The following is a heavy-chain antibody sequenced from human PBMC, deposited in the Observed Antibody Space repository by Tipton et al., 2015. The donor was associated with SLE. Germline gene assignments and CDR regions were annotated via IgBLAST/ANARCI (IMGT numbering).Heavy chain of an antibody. Sequence: TLSLTCTVSGGSISSGSYYWSWIRQPAGKGLEWIGRIYTSGGTNYNPSLKSRVTISVDTSKNQFSLKLSSVTAADTAVYYCARAGEGVFDYWGQGTLVTVSS. J-gene: IGHJ4*02. CDR3: ARAGEGVFDY. CDR2: IYTSGGT. D-gene: IGHD3-10*01. CDR1: GGSISSGSYY. V-gene: IGHV4-61*02.